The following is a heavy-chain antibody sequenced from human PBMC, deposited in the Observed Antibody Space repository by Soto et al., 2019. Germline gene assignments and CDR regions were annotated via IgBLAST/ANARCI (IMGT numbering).Heavy chain of an antibody. J-gene: IGHJ1*01. Sequence: EVPLLESGGGLVQPGGSLRLSCAASGFSFSTHTLSWVRQAPGKGLVWISSIGASGDATYYADSVKGRFTISRDNSKETVSLQMNSLRVDDTAGYYCAILRGLRTFWGQGTLVPVSS. CDR1: GFSFSTHT. CDR2: IGASGDAT. D-gene: IGHD4-17*01. CDR3: AILRGLRTF. V-gene: IGHV3-23*01.